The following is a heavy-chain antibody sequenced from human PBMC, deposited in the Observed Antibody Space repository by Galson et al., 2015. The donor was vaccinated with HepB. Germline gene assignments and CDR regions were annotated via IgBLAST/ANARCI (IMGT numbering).Heavy chain of an antibody. J-gene: IGHJ6*02. CDR1: GFTFTTYG. D-gene: IGHD5-24*01. CDR2: IWYDST. Sequence: SLRLSCAVSGFTFTTYGMHWVRQAPGKGLEWVAGIWYDSTYYADSVKGRFTISRDNSKNTLYLQMNSLRAEDTAVYYCARDQGDGYVNYYYYFGMDVWVQGTTVTVSS. CDR3: ARDQGDGYVNYYYYFGMDV. V-gene: IGHV3-30*19.